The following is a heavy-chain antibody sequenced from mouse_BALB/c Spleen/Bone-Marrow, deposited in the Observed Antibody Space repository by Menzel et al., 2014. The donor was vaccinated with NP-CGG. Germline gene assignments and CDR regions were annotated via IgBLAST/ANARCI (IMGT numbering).Heavy chain of an antibody. CDR2: IRSKSNNYAT. CDR3: VRDGSSPFAY. CDR1: GFTFNTNA. V-gene: IGHV10S3*01. J-gene: IGHJ3*01. Sequence: EVKFVESGGGLVQPKGSLKLSCAASGFTFNTNAMNWVRQAPGKGLEWAARIRSKSNNYATYYADSVKDRFTISRDDSQTMLYLQMNNLKTEDTAMYYCVRDGSSPFAYWGQGTLVTVST. D-gene: IGHD1-1*01.